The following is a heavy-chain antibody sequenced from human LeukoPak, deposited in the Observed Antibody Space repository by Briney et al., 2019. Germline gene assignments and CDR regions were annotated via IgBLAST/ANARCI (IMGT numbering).Heavy chain of an antibody. D-gene: IGHD2/OR15-2a*01. Sequence: SETPSLTCNVSGGSVFSSSDYWAWIRQPPGMGLEWIGSVFYSGTTYYSPSLKSRVTISVDTSKNQFFLKMNSVTAADTAVYYCARHGTCSRARCDRFIDYWGQETLVTASS. J-gene: IGHJ4*02. CDR2: VFYSGTT. CDR3: ARHGTCSRARCDRFIDY. CDR1: GGSVFSSSDY. V-gene: IGHV4-39*01.